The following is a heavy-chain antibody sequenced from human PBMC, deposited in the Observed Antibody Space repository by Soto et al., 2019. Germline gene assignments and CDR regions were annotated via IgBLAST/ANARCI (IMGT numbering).Heavy chain of an antibody. Sequence: SVTLPLTWTVSGGSITDLYWSWIRESPGKGLEWIAYIHHTGTANYNPSLKSRVTISVDTSKSQFSLRLSSVTAADTAVYFCARYSVATIRFFDYWGQGTLVTVSS. J-gene: IGHJ4*02. CDR3: ARYSVATIRFFDY. CDR2: IHHTGTA. V-gene: IGHV4-59*11. D-gene: IGHD5-12*01. CDR1: GGSITDLY.